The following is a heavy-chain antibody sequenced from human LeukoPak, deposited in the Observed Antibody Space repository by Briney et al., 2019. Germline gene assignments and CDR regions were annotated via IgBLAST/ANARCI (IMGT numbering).Heavy chain of an antibody. CDR3: ARDADYGDSYYDY. D-gene: IGHD4-17*01. Sequence: SETLSLTCTVSGGSISSHYWSWIRQPPGKGLEWIGYIYYSGSTNYNPSLKSRVTISVDTPKNQFSLKLSSVTAADTAVYYCARDADYGDSYYDYWGQGTLVTVYS. CDR2: IYYSGST. J-gene: IGHJ4*02. V-gene: IGHV4-59*11. CDR1: GGSISSHY.